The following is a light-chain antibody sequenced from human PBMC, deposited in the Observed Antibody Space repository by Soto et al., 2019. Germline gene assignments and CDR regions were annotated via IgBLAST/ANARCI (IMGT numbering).Light chain of an antibody. V-gene: IGKV3-20*01. CDR3: QQFDSSRIYS. J-gene: IGKJ2*03. Sequence: EMLLTQSLGTLKLSPGETVTLSCRASQGVTSTYLAWYQQRPGQSPRLIIYGGSTRATGFPDRFSGGGSGTDFTLAISRLEPEDSAVYYCHCQQFDSSRIYSFGQGTKLEI. CDR2: GGS. CDR1: QGVTSTY.